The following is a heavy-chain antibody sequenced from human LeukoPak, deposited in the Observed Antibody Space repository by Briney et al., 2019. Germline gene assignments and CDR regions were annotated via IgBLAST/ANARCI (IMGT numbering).Heavy chain of an antibody. Sequence: GGSLRLSCAASGFTFSSYSMNWVRQAPGKGLEWVSSISSSSSYIYYADSVKGRFTISRDNAKNSLYLQMNSLRAEDTAVYYCARVTGGSGAFDIWGQGTMVTVSS. CDR1: GFTFSSYS. J-gene: IGHJ3*02. CDR2: ISSSSSYI. D-gene: IGHD1-14*01. CDR3: ARVTGGSGAFDI. V-gene: IGHV3-21*01.